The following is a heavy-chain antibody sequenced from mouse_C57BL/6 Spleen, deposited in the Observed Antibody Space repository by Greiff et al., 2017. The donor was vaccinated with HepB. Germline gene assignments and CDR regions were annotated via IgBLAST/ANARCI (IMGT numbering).Heavy chain of an antibody. CDR3: TRLHYGSSPLAMDY. CDR2: ISSGGDYI. Sequence: EVQVVESGEGLVKPGGSLKLSCAASGFTFSSYAMSWVRQTPEKRLEWVAYISSGGDYIYYADTVKGRFTISRDNARNTLDLQMSSLKSEDTAMYYCTRLHYGSSPLAMDYWGQGTSVTVSS. J-gene: IGHJ4*01. D-gene: IGHD1-1*01. CDR1: GFTFSSYA. V-gene: IGHV5-9-1*02.